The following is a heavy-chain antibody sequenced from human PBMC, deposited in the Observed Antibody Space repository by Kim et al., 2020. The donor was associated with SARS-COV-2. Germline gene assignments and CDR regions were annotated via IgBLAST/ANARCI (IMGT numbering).Heavy chain of an antibody. CDR2: ISGSGGST. D-gene: IGHD6-13*01. Sequence: GGSLRLSCAASGFTFSSYAMSWVRQAPGKGLEWVSAISGSGGSTYYADSVKGRFTISRDNSKNTLYLQMNSLRAEDTAVYYCAKDYSSSWYKRYYFDYWGQGTLVTVSS. J-gene: IGHJ4*02. CDR1: GFTFSSYA. CDR3: AKDYSSSWYKRYYFDY. V-gene: IGHV3-23*01.